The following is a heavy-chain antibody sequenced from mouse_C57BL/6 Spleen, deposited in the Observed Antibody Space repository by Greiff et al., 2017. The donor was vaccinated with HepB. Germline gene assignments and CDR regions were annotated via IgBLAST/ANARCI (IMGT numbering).Heavy chain of an antibody. CDR2: IDPSDSET. Sequence: QVQLQQSGAELVRPGSSVKLSCKASGYTFTSYWMHWVKQRPIQGLEWIGNIDPSDSETHYNQKFKDKATLTVDKSSSTAYMQLSSLTSEDSAVYYCARYDDLYYFDYWGQGTTLTVSS. V-gene: IGHV1-52*01. D-gene: IGHD2-3*01. CDR3: ARYDDLYYFDY. CDR1: GYTFTSYW. J-gene: IGHJ2*01.